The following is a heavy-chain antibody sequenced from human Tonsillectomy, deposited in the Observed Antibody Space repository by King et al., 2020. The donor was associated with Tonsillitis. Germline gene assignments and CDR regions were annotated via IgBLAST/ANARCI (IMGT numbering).Heavy chain of an antibody. V-gene: IGHV2-70*11. CDR1: GFSLSTSAMC. CDR2: IDWDDDK. CDR3: ARTYMVRGAGIDY. Sequence: TLKESGPALVKPTQTLTLTCTFSGFSLSTSAMCVSWIRQPPGKALEWLARIDWDDDKYYNTSLKTRLTISRDTSKNQVVLTMTNMDPVDTATYYCARTYMVRGAGIDYWGQGTLVTVSS. D-gene: IGHD3-10*01. J-gene: IGHJ4*02.